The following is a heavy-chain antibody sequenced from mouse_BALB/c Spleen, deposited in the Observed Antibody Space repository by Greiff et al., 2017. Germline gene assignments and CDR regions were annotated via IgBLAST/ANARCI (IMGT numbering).Heavy chain of an antibody. V-gene: IGHV1-80*01. D-gene: IGHD1-1*01. CDR3: ARGDGSSLYAMDY. CDR1: GYAFSSYW. Sequence: QVQLQQSGAELVRPGSSVKISCKASGYAFSSYWMNWVKQRPGQGLEWIGQIYPGDGDTNYNGKFKGKATLTADKSSSTAYMQLSSLTSEDSAVYFCARGDGSSLYAMDYWGQGTSVTVSS. CDR2: IYPGDGDT. J-gene: IGHJ4*01.